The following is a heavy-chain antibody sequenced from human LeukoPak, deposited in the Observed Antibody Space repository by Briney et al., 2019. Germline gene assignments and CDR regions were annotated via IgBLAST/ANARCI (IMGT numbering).Heavy chain of an antibody. D-gene: IGHD3-22*01. V-gene: IGHV3-53*01. CDR3: ARAALYYYDSSGYPDYFDY. CDR1: GFTVSSNY. J-gene: IGHJ4*02. Sequence: GGSLRLSCAASGFTVSSNYMSWVRQAPGKGLEWVSVIYSGGSTYYADSVKGRFTISRDNSKNTLYLQMNSLRAEDTAVYYCARAALYYYDSSGYPDYFDYWGQGTLVTVSS. CDR2: IYSGGST.